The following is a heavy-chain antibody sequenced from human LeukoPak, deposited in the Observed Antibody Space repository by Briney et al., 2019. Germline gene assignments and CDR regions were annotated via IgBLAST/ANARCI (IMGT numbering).Heavy chain of an antibody. CDR1: GYTFTGYY. D-gene: IGHD5-12*01. CDR3: ARESNSGYDAVFMLGFDP. V-gene: IGHV1-2*02. Sequence: GASVKVSCKASGYTFTGYYLHWVRQAPGQGLEWMGWINPNSGGTNYAQKFQGRVTMTRDTSISTAYMELSRLRSDDTAVYYCARESNSGYDAVFMLGFDPWGQGTLVTVSS. J-gene: IGHJ5*02. CDR2: INPNSGGT.